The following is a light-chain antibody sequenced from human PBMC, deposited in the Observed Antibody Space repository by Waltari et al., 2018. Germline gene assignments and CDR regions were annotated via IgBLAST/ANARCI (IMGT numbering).Light chain of an antibody. Sequence: QSALTQPRPVSGSPGQSVTISCTGTSRDVGGYNYVPWYQQHPGKAPNLMIYDVTKRPSGVPDRFSGSKSGNTASLTISGLQAEDEADYSCCSYAGSYTFVFGTGTKVTVL. J-gene: IGLJ1*01. V-gene: IGLV2-11*01. CDR3: CSYAGSYTFV. CDR1: SRDVGGYNY. CDR2: DVT.